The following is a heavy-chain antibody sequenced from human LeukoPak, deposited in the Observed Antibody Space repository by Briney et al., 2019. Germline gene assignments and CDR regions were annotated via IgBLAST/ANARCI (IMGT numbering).Heavy chain of an antibody. V-gene: IGHV3-23*01. D-gene: IGHD1-26*01. CDR2: ISGSGGST. CDR3: ARGGSYLSAFDI. CDR1: GFTFSTYG. Sequence: PGGSLRLSCVASGFTFSTYGMSWVRQAPGEGLEWVSAISGSGGSTYYADSVKGRFTISRDNSKNTLYLQMNSLRAEDTAVYYCARGGSYLSAFDIWGQGTMVTVSS. J-gene: IGHJ3*02.